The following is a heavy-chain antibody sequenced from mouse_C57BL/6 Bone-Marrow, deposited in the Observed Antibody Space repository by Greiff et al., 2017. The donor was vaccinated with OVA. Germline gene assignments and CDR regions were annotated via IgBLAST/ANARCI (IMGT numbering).Heavy chain of an antibody. CDR1: GYTFTDYN. CDR2: INPNNGGT. CDR3: ARDYYSNYGDWYFDV. D-gene: IGHD2-5*01. V-gene: IGHV1-18*01. Sequence: VQLKQSGPELVKPGASVKIPCKASGYTFTDYNMDWVKQSHGKSLEWIGDINPNNGGTIYNQKFKGKATLTVDKSSSTAYMELRSLTSEDTAVYYWARDYYSNYGDWYFDVWGTGTTVTVSS. J-gene: IGHJ1*03.